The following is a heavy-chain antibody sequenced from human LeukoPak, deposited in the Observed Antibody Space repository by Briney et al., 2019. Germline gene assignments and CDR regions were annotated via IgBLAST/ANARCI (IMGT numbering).Heavy chain of an antibody. CDR1: GYTFTSYY. J-gene: IGHJ5*02. Sequence: ASVKVSCKASGYTFTSYYMHWVRQAPGQGLEWMGWMNPNSGNTGYAQKFQGRVTITRNTSISTAYMELSSLRSEDTAVYYCARGPAMVRGVTTAGWFDPWGQGTLVTVSS. D-gene: IGHD3-10*01. V-gene: IGHV1-8*03. CDR2: MNPNSGNT. CDR3: ARGPAMVRGVTTAGWFDP.